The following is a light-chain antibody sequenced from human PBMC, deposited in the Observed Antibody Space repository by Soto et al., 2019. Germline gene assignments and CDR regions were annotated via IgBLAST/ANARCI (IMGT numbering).Light chain of an antibody. CDR2: DVS. J-gene: IGLJ7*01. CDR3: SSYTSGSTLV. Sequence: QSALTQPASVSGSPGQSITISCTGTSSDVGGHNYVSWYQHHPGKAPKLTIYDVSNRPSGVSNRFSGSKSGDTASLTISGLQAEDEADYYCSSYTSGSTLVFGGGTQLTVL. CDR1: SSDVGGHNY. V-gene: IGLV2-14*03.